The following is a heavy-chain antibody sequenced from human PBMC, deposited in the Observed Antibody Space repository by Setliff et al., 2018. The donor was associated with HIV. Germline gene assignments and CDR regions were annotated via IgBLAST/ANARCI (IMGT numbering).Heavy chain of an antibody. Sequence: GESLKISCKGFGYKFTNYWVGWVRQMPGEGLEWMGVIYGDGSDPRYSPSFQGQVTISVDKSINTAYLRWTSLKASDTALYYCARPQYHQSSDAFDIWGQGTMVTVSS. CDR1: GYKFTNYW. V-gene: IGHV5-51*01. J-gene: IGHJ3*02. CDR3: ARPQYHQSSDAFDI. CDR2: IYGDGSDP.